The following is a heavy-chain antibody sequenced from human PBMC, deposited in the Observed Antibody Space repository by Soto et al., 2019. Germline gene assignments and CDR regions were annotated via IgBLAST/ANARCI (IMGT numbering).Heavy chain of an antibody. CDR2: ISGSGGST. CDR3: AKHRSGVLLWFGELLPILPLFDY. V-gene: IGHV3-23*01. Sequence: GGSLRLSCAASGFTFSSYAMSWVRQAPGKGLEWVSAISGSGGSTYYADSVKGRFTISRDNSKNTLYLQMNSLRAEDTAVYYCAKHRSGVLLWFGELLPILPLFDYWGQGTLVTVSS. J-gene: IGHJ4*02. CDR1: GFTFSSYA. D-gene: IGHD3-10*01.